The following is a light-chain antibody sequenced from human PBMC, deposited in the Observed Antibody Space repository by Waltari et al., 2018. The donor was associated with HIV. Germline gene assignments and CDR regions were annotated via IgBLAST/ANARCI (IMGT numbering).Light chain of an antibody. CDR1: KLGDKY. V-gene: IGLV3-1*01. J-gene: IGLJ2*01. CDR2: HDI. CDR3: QAWDSSTVV. Sequence: SYELTQPPSVSVSPGQTASITCSGDKLGDKYACWYQQKPGQSPVLVIYHDIQRPSGIPERFSGSNSGNTATLTISGTHAMDEADYYCQAWDSSTVVFGGGTKLTVL.